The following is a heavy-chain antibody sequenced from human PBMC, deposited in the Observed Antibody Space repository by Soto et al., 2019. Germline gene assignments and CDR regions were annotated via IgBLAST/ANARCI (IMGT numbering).Heavy chain of an antibody. D-gene: IGHD1-26*01. CDR2: IYYSGST. Sequence: PSEMLSLTCTVSGGSISSYYWSWIRQPPGKGLEWIGYIYYSGSTNYNPSLKSRVTISVDTSKNQFSLKLSSVTAADTAVYYCAVYSGSYYGTFDYWGQGTLVTVSS. J-gene: IGHJ4*02. CDR1: GGSISSYY. V-gene: IGHV4-59*01. CDR3: AVYSGSYYGTFDY.